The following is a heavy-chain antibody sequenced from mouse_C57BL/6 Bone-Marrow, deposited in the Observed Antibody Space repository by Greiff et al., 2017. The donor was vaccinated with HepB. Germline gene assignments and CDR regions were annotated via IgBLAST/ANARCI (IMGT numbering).Heavy chain of an antibody. V-gene: IGHV7-1*01. Sequence: EVKLMESGGGLVQSGRSLRLSCATSGFTFSDFYMEWVRQAPGKGLEWIAASRNKANDYTTEYSASVKGRFIVSRDTSQSILYLQMNALRAEDTAIYYCARGITRYWYFDVWGTGTTVTVSS. J-gene: IGHJ1*03. CDR3: ARGITRYWYFDV. CDR2: SRNKANDYTT. D-gene: IGHD1-1*01. CDR1: GFTFSDFY.